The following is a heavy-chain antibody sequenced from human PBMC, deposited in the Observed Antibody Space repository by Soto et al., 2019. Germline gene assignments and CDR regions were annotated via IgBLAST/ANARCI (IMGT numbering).Heavy chain of an antibody. V-gene: IGHV3-30*18. CDR2: ISYDGSNK. D-gene: IGHD5-18*01. CDR3: AKDGAARYSYDTKPIDY. J-gene: IGHJ4*02. Sequence: GSLRLSCAASGFTFSSYGMHWVRQAPGKGLEWVAVISYDGSNKYYADSVKGRFTISRDNSKNTLYLQMNSLRAEDTAVYYCAKDGAARYSYDTKPIDYWGQGTLVTVSS. CDR1: GFTFSSYG.